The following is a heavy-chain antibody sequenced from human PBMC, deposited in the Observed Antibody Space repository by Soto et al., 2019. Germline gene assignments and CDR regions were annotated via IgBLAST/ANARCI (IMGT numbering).Heavy chain of an antibody. CDR1: GYTFTSYG. CDR2: ISAYNGKT. Sequence: QVQLVQSGAEVKNPGASVKVSCKASGYTFTSYGISWVRQAPGQELEWMGWISAYNGKTNYAQTLQGRVTMTIATSTSTTCMAMLRLRSYDTAVYYCASDLFGVDYWGQGTLVTVSS. CDR3: ASDLFGVDY. J-gene: IGHJ4*02. V-gene: IGHV1-18*01. D-gene: IGHD3-16*01.